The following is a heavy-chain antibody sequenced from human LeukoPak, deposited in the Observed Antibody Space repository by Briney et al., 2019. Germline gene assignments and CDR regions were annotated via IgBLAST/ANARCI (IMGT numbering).Heavy chain of an antibody. Sequence: GGSLRLSCAASGFTLSSYAMSWVRQAPGKGLEWVSAISDSGNTYHADPVKGRFTISRDSSKNTLFLQMNRLRPEDAAVYYCAKAPVTTCRGAYCYPFDYWGQGTLVTVSS. CDR1: GFTLSSYA. V-gene: IGHV3-23*01. CDR3: AKAPVTTCRGAYCYPFDY. J-gene: IGHJ4*02. CDR2: ISDSGNT. D-gene: IGHD2-21*01.